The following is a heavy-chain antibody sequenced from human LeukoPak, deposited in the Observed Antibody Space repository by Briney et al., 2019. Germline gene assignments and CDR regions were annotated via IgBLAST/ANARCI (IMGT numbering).Heavy chain of an antibody. CDR3: ANYQNDY. CDR2: ISYDGSNK. V-gene: IGHV3-30*04. Sequence: EGSLRLSCAASGFTFSSYAMHWVRQAPGKGLEWVAVISYDGSNKYYADSVKGRFTISRDNSKNTLYLQMNSLRAEDTAVYYCANYQNDYWGQGTLVTVSS. D-gene: IGHD2-2*01. J-gene: IGHJ4*02. CDR1: GFTFSSYA.